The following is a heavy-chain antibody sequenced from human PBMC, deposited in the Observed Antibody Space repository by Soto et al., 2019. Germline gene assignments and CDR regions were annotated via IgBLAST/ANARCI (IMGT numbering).Heavy chain of an antibody. J-gene: IGHJ4*02. Sequence: SVKVSCKASGGTFSSYAISWVRQAPGQGLEWMGGIIPIFGTANYAQKFQGRVTITADKSTSTAYMELSSLRSEDTAVYYCARERGYYYDSSPRYFDYWGQGTLVTVSS. CDR3: ARERGYYYDSSPRYFDY. CDR1: GGTFSSYA. V-gene: IGHV1-69*06. D-gene: IGHD3-22*01. CDR2: IIPIFGTA.